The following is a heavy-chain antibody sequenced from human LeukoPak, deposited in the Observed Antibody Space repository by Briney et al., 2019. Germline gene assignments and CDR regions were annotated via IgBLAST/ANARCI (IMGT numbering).Heavy chain of an antibody. D-gene: IGHD4-23*01. CDR1: GFTVSSNY. V-gene: IGHV3-66*01. CDR3: AREFPSGGTFDY. CDR2: IYSGGST. Sequence: GGSLRLSCAASGFTVSSNYMSWVRQAPGKGLEWVSVIYSGGSTYYADSVKGRFTISRDNSKNTLYLQMNNLRAEDTAVYYCAREFPSGGTFDYWGQEPWSPSPQ. J-gene: IGHJ4*01.